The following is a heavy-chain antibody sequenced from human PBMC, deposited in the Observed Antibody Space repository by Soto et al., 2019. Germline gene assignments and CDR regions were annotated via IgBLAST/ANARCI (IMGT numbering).Heavy chain of an antibody. CDR1: GLTFSDAW. CDR3: ATAPGYWGSAPLDF. J-gene: IGHJ4*02. D-gene: IGHD7-27*01. Sequence: DVQLVESGGGLVKPGGSLRLSCVASGLTFSDAWMNWLRQVPGKGPEWVARIRSQSDGGTRDYTAPVNGRFTISRDDSKSTLYLQMNSLKTDDTAIYHCATAPGYWGSAPLDFWGQGTLVTVSS. CDR2: IRSQSDGGTR. V-gene: IGHV3-15*07.